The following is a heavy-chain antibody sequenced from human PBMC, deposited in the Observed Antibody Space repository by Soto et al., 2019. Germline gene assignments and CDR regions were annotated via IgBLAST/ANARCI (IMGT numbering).Heavy chain of an antibody. Sequence: QVQLVESGGGVVQPGRSLRLSCAASGFTFSSYGMHWVRQAPGKGLEWVAVISYDGSNKYYADSVKGRFTISRDNSKNXXYXQXXSLRAEDTAVYYCAKELAYYDSSGYRDYYYYGMDVWGQGTTVTVSS. CDR2: ISYDGSNK. CDR1: GFTFSSYG. D-gene: IGHD3-22*01. J-gene: IGHJ6*02. V-gene: IGHV3-30*18. CDR3: AKELAYYDSSGYRDYYYYGMDV.